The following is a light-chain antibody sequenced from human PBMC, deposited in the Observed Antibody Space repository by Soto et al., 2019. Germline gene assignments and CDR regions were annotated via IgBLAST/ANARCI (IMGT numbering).Light chain of an antibody. J-gene: IGKJ1*01. CDR3: QHYSGDRAT. CDR1: QSLNSN. V-gene: IGKV3-15*01. Sequence: EIVMTQSPGTLSVSPGERATLSCRASQSLNSNLAWYQQNPGQAPRLLIYVASTRATGIPARFSGSGSGTEFTLTISSLRPDDFATYYCQHYSGDRATFGQGTKVEI. CDR2: VAS.